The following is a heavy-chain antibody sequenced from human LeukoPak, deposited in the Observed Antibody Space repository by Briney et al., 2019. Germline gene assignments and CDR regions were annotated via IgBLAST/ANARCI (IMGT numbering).Heavy chain of an antibody. J-gene: IGHJ4*02. CDR1: GFTFSSYA. V-gene: IGHV3-23*01. CDR3: ARGESVVVIPEYYFDY. Sequence: GGSLRLSCAASGFTFSSYAMNWVRQAPGKGLEWVSTISSTGGSTYYADSVKGRFTISRDNSKNTLYLQMNSLRAEDTAVYYCARGESVVVIPEYYFDYWGQGTLVTVSS. CDR2: ISSTGGST. D-gene: IGHD3-22*01.